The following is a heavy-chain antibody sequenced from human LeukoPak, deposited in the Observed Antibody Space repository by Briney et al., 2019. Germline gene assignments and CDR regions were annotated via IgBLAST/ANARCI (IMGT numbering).Heavy chain of an antibody. CDR3: ARLLANDSSGDPDTFDV. Sequence: SETLSLTCTVSGGSISSQYWSWIRQPPGKGLDWIGFVYFTGRTRYNRSLQSRVTMSIDTSENKFSMKLTSVTAADTAVYYCARLLANDSSGDPDTFDVWGRGTVVTVSS. V-gene: IGHV4-59*11. CDR1: GGSISSQY. J-gene: IGHJ3*01. CDR2: VYFTGRT. D-gene: IGHD3-22*01.